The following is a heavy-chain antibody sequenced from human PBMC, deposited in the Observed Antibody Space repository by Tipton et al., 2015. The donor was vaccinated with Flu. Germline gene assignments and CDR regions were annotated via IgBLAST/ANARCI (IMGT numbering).Heavy chain of an antibody. CDR1: EFTFSSYG. Sequence: QLVQSGGGLVQPGGSLRLSCAASEFTFSSYGMNWVRQAPGKGLEWVSYISSGSTTIYYADSVKGRFTVSRDNAKDSLYLQMNSLRDEDTAVYYCTRGGAWAFDIWGQGTMVTVSS. CDR2: ISSGSTTI. CDR3: TRGGAWAFDI. J-gene: IGHJ3*02. V-gene: IGHV3-48*02.